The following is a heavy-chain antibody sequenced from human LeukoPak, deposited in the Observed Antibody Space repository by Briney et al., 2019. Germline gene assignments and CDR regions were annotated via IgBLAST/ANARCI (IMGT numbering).Heavy chain of an antibody. V-gene: IGHV3-7*01. Sequence: GGSLRLSCAASGFTFSSYWMSWVRQAPGKGLEWVANIKQDGSEKYYVDSVKGRFTISRDNAKNSLYLQMNSLRAEDTAVYYCVRGLYDSSGYYGYWGQGTLVTVSS. CDR3: VRGLYDSSGYYGY. J-gene: IGHJ4*02. CDR1: GFTFSSYW. CDR2: IKQDGSEK. D-gene: IGHD3-22*01.